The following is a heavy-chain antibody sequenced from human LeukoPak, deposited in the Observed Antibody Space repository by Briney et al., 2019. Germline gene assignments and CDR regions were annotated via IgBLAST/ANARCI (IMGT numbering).Heavy chain of an antibody. CDR1: GFPFSRYS. Sequence: GALRLSCGASGFPFSRYSMNWVRQAPGKGLEWVSSINSSRSYIYYADSVKGLFAISRDNAKNSLYLQMNSLRAEDTAVYYCARDTPHSTYCSSTSCYGGGYFDYWGQGTLVTVSS. V-gene: IGHV3-21*01. CDR3: ARDTPHSTYCSSTSCYGGGYFDY. J-gene: IGHJ4*02. D-gene: IGHD2-2*01. CDR2: INSSRSYI.